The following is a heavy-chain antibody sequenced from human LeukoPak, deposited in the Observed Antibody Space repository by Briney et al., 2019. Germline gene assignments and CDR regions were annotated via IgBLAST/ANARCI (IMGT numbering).Heavy chain of an antibody. Sequence: GGSLRLSCAASGFTFNDYAMHWVRQAPGKGLEWVAFIRFDGSAKYYAGSVKGRFTISRDNSRNTLYLQINSLRVEDTAVYYRAKDYPEFDYWGQGTLVTVSS. D-gene: IGHD1-14*01. J-gene: IGHJ4*02. CDR2: IRFDGSAK. V-gene: IGHV3-30*02. CDR1: GFTFNDYA. CDR3: AKDYPEFDY.